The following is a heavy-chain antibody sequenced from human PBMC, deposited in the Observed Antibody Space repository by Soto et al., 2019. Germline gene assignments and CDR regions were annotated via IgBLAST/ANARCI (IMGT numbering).Heavy chain of an antibody. D-gene: IGHD1-26*01. J-gene: IGHJ6*02. CDR3: ARDLWVEPELYYYGMDV. V-gene: IGHV4-30-4*02. CDR1: GDSISSADYY. CDR2: IFYSGTT. Sequence: SDTLSLTCTVSGDSISSADYYWSWIRQTPGKGLEWIGHIFYSGTTYYNPSLKSRLTISVDTSKNHFSLRLTSVTAADTAVYYCARDLWVEPELYYYGMDVWGQGTTVTVSS.